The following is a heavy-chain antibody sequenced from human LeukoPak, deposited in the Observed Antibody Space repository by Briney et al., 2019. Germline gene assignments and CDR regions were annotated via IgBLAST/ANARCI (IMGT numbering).Heavy chain of an antibody. V-gene: IGHV3-48*04. CDR3: VRVGTAFDV. CDR1: GFTFSDYA. J-gene: IGHJ3*01. D-gene: IGHD1-14*01. Sequence: GGSLRLSCAASGFTFSDYAMNWVRRAPGKGLEWVSYINSVSSTIYQLDSVKGRFTISRDNAKNSLYLQMSSLRVEDTAVYFCVRVGTAFDVWGQGTKVTVSS. CDR2: INSVSSTI.